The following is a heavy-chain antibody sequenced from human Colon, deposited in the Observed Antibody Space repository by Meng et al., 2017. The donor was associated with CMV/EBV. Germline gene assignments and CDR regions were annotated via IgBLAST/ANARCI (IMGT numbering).Heavy chain of an antibody. CDR2: ISYTGIT. CDR1: DGSISSGDHY. CDR3: ARGRHGADWLDP. Sequence: QLQLQESGPGLVKPSATLSLTCSVSDGSISSGDHYWAYIRQPPGKGLEWIGIISYTGITYYNPSPKSRVTISVDTSKNQFSLKLNSLTAADTAVYYCARGRHGADWLDPWGQGTLVTVSS. V-gene: IGHV4-39*07. D-gene: IGHD5-24*01. J-gene: IGHJ5*02.